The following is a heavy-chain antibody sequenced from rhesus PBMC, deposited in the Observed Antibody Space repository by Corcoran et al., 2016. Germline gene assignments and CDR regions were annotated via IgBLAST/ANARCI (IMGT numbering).Heavy chain of an antibody. J-gene: IGHJ4*01. Sequence: QVQLQESGPGLVKPSETLSLTCAVYGGSISDDYYWSWIRQPPGKGLEWIVYSYGSGGVTNHNPSLKILVTISIDTSKNQFSLKLRSVTAADSAVYFCAREGVAAFDYWCQGVLVTVSS. CDR2: SYGSGGVT. CDR1: GGSISDDYY. D-gene: IGHD2-33*01. CDR3: AREGVAAFDY. V-gene: IGHV4-106*01.